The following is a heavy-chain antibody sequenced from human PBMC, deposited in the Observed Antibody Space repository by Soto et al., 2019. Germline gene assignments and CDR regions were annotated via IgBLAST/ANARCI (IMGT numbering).Heavy chain of an antibody. D-gene: IGHD6-13*01. CDR3: ARGRRGYTNTWYVD. Sequence: QVHLQQWGAGLLKPSETLSLTCAVYGGSFSGYCWTWIRQPPGKGLEWIGEISHNGSTSYNPSLKSRVTMSVDTSKNHFSLKLTSVTAADTAVYYCARGRRGYTNTWYVDWGQGTLDTVSS. CDR2: ISHNGST. CDR1: GGSFSGYC. J-gene: IGHJ4*02. V-gene: IGHV4-34*01.